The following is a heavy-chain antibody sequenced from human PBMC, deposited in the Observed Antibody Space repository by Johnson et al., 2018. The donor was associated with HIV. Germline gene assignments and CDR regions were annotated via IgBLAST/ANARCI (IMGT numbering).Heavy chain of an antibody. Sequence: QVQLVESGGGVVQPGRSLRLSCVASGFTFRNYGMHWVRQAPGKGLEWVAVISYDGSVKSYADAVKGRFTISRDNSKTTLYLHMNSLRAEDTALYYCARDQSNGWNRGAFDIWGQGTVVTVSS. CDR3: ARDQSNGWNRGAFDI. V-gene: IGHV3-30*03. CDR2: ISYDGSVK. CDR1: GFTFRNYG. D-gene: IGHD6-19*01. J-gene: IGHJ3*02.